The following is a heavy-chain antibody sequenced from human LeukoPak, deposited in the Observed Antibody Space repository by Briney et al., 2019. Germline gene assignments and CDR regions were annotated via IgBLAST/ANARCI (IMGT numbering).Heavy chain of an antibody. CDR1: GGSFSGYY. V-gene: IGHV4-34*01. CDR3: ARHGHFDFWRELYYYYYYMDV. Sequence: PSETLSLTWAVYGGSFSGYYWSWIRQPPGKGLEWIGEINHSGSTNYNPSLKSRVTISVDTSKNQFSLKLSSVTAADTAVYYCARHGHFDFWRELYYYYYYMDVWGKGTTVTVSS. CDR2: INHSGST. J-gene: IGHJ6*03. D-gene: IGHD3-3*01.